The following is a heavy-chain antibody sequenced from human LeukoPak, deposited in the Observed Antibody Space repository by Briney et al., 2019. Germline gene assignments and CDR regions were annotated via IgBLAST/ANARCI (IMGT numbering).Heavy chain of an antibody. CDR1: GGSFSGYY. CDR2: INHSGST. Sequence: SETLSLTCAVYGGSFSGYYWSWIRQPPGKGLEWIGEINHSGSTNYNPSLKSRVTISVDTSKNQFSLKLSSVTAADTAVYYCARRRVSSRPSPGARVDPWGQGTLVTVSS. CDR3: ARRRVSSRPSPGARVDP. D-gene: IGHD6-6*01. V-gene: IGHV4-34*01. J-gene: IGHJ5*02.